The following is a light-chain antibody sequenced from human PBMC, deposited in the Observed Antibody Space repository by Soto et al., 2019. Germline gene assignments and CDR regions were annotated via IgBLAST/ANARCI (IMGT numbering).Light chain of an antibody. V-gene: IGLV2-8*01. CDR1: SSDIGGYDY. CDR3: SSYAGSNNVI. Sequence: QSALTQPPSASGSHGQSVTISCTGTSSDIGGYDYVSWFQHHPGRAPKLMIYELTKRPSGVPDRFSGSRSGNTASLTVSGLQAEDEADYYCSSYAGSNNVIFGGGTKLTVL. CDR2: ELT. J-gene: IGLJ2*01.